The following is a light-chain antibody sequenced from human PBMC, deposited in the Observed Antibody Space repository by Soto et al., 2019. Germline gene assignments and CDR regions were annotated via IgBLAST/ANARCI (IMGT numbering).Light chain of an antibody. Sequence: QAVVTQPPSASGTPGQRVTISCSGSSSNIGSNTVNWYQLLPGTAPKLLIYSNNQRPSGVPDRFSGSKSGTSASLAISGLQSEDEADYCCAAWDDSLNGYVFGTGTKLTVL. CDR2: SNN. J-gene: IGLJ1*01. CDR1: SSNIGSNT. CDR3: AAWDDSLNGYV. V-gene: IGLV1-44*01.